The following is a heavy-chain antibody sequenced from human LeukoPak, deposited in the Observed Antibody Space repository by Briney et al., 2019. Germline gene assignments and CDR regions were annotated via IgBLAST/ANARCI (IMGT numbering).Heavy chain of an antibody. CDR3: ARAHNYDGRDYYYAFSDY. CDR2: VNWSGSST. Sequence: GGSLRLSCAASGFNFGDYGMTWVRQAPGRGLEWVSGVNWSGSSTNYADSVKGRFTISRDSATNSLYLQMNSLRAEDTALYYCARAHNYDGRDYYYAFSDYWGQGTLVTVSS. CDR1: GFNFGDYG. V-gene: IGHV3-20*04. D-gene: IGHD3-22*01. J-gene: IGHJ4*02.